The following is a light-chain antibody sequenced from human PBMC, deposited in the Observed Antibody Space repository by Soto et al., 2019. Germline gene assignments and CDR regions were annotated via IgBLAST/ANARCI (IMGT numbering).Light chain of an antibody. CDR3: CSYTGRDTPVV. CDR2: NVN. J-gene: IGLJ2*01. V-gene: IGLV2-11*01. CDR1: SSDVGSYDY. Sequence: QSALIQPPSVSGSPGQSVTISCTGTSSDVGSYDYVSWYQQHPGTVPKPIIYNVNTQPSGVPDRFSGSKSGKTASLTISGLQAEEEGDYYCCSYTGRDTPVVFGGGTKLAVL.